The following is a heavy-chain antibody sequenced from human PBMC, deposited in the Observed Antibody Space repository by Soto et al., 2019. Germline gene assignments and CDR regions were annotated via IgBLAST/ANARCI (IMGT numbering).Heavy chain of an antibody. Sequence: QVQLQESGPGLVKPSQTLSLTCTVSGGSISSGDYYWSWIRQPPGKGLEWIGYIYYSGSTYYNPSIKSRVTISVDTSKNQFSLKLSSVTAADTAVYYCARARSSSGWYPNWFDPWGQGTLVTVSS. J-gene: IGHJ5*02. CDR1: GGSISSGDYY. CDR3: ARARSSSGWYPNWFDP. CDR2: IYYSGST. V-gene: IGHV4-30-4*01. D-gene: IGHD6-19*01.